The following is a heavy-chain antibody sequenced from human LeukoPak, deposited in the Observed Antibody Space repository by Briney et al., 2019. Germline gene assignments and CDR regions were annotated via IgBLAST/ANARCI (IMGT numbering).Heavy chain of an antibody. CDR3: VRDPAYGSSWYYYMVV. D-gene: IGHD6-13*01. V-gene: IGHV3-48*04. J-gene: IGHJ6*03. CDR1: GFTFVRYA. CDR2: ISSSSFKN. Sequence: GGTLRLTCAASGFTFVRYAMNWVRQAPGKGLEWISYISSSSFKNGYAESVKGRFTISRDNSKNSLYLQMDSVRVEDTAVYYCVRDPAYGSSWYYYMVVWGKGTTVTVSS.